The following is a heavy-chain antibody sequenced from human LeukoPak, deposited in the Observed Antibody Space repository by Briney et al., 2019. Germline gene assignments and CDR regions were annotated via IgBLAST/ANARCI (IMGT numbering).Heavy chain of an antibody. D-gene: IGHD6-13*01. CDR2: TYYRSKWYN. Sequence: SQTLSLTCAISGDSVSSNSAAWNWIRQSPSRGLEWLGRTYYRSKWYNDYAVSVKSRITINPDTSKNQFSLQLNSVTPEDTAVYYCARGGSSWYPGEYYYYYMDVWGKGTTVTVSS. CDR1: GDSVSSNSAA. J-gene: IGHJ6*03. V-gene: IGHV6-1*01. CDR3: ARGGSSWYPGEYYYYYMDV.